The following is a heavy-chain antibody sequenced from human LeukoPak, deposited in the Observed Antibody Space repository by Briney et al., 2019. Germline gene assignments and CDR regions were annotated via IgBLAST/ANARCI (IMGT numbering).Heavy chain of an antibody. CDR3: ARQSPFYYDSSGPCYYFDY. CDR1: GGSISSGGYY. D-gene: IGHD3-22*01. J-gene: IGHJ4*02. Sequence: SETLSLTCTVSGGSISSGGYYWSWIRQPPGKGLEWIGSIYYSGSTYYNPSLKSRVTISVDTSKNQFSLKLSSVTAADTAVYYCARQSPFYYDSSGPCYYFDYWGQGTLVTVSS. V-gene: IGHV4-39*01. CDR2: IYYSGST.